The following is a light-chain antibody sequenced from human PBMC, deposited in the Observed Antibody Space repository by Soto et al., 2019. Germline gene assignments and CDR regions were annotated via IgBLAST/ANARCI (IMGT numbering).Light chain of an antibody. CDR3: QQRSNWHRIT. CDR2: GTS. Sequence: EIVMTQSPVTLSVSPGERATLSCRASQNISRSLAWYQQKPGQGPSLLIYGTSTRAGGVPARFSGGGSGTEFTLTITSLQSEDFAVYYCQQRSNWHRITFGQGTRLEIK. J-gene: IGKJ5*01. CDR1: QNISRS. V-gene: IGKV3-15*01.